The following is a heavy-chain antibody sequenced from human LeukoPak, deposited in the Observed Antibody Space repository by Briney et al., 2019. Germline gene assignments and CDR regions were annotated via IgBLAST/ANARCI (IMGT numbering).Heavy chain of an antibody. CDR3: ARMVFMDRAYLGFDY. CDR1: GFTFSNYG. V-gene: IGHV3-30*03. CDR2: ISCHGSDK. D-gene: IGHD3-10*01. Sequence: GGSLRLSCAASGFTFSNYGMHWVRQAPGKGLEWVAGISCHGSDKYFADSVKGRFTISRENSKNTLYLQLNSLRAEHTAVYYCARMVFMDRAYLGFDYWGQGTLVSVSS. J-gene: IGHJ4*02.